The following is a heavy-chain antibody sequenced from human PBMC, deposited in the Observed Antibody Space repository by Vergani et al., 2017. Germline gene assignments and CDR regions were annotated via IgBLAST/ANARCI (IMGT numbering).Heavy chain of an antibody. CDR3: ARSGPLRRVVIINSWGYYMDV. V-gene: IGHV3-11*01. D-gene: IGHD3-3*01. Sequence: QVQLVESGGGLVKPGGSLRLSCAASGFTFSDYYMSWIRQAPGKGLEWVSYISSSGSTIYYADSVKGRFTISRDNAKNSLFLQMNSLRAEDTAVYYCARSGPLRRVVIINSWGYYMDVWGKGTTVTVSS. J-gene: IGHJ6*03. CDR1: GFTFSDYY. CDR2: ISSSGSTI.